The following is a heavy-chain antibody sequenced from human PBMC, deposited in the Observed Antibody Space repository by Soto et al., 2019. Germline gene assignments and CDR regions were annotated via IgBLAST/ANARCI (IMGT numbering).Heavy chain of an antibody. CDR3: AKGGAVYGLLTHDY. CDR1: GFTFRDYA. Sequence: EVQLLESGGGLEQPGGSLRLSCAASGFTFRDYAMSWVHQAPGKGLEWVTTITGSGSNLYYSDSVKGRFAISRDNSKNTLYLQMDSLTAEDTAVYYCAKGGAVYGLLTHDYWGQGTLVTVSS. J-gene: IGHJ4*02. D-gene: IGHD3-9*01. V-gene: IGHV3-23*01. CDR2: ITGSGSNL.